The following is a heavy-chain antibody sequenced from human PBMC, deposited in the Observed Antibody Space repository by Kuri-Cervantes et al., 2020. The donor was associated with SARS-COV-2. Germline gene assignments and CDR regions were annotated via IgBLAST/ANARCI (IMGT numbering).Heavy chain of an antibody. CDR1: GGSFSGYY. Sequence: SQTLSLTCAVYGGSFSGYYWSWIRQPPGKGLEWIGEINHSGSTNYNPSLKSRVTISVDTSKNQFSLKLSSATAADTAVYYCARGRGALGYCSSTSCYRGWYFDYWGQGTLVTVSS. CDR3: ARGRGALGYCSSTSCYRGWYFDY. D-gene: IGHD2-2*01. V-gene: IGHV4-34*01. J-gene: IGHJ4*02. CDR2: INHSGST.